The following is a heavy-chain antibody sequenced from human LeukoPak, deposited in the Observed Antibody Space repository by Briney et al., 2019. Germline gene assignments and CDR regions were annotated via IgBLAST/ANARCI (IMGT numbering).Heavy chain of an antibody. CDR3: AKDAEPYCGGDCYSNVYYYYYMDV. J-gene: IGHJ6*03. Sequence: QPGRSLRLSCAASGFTFDDYAMHWVRQAPGKGLEWVSGISWNSGSIGYADSVKGRFTISRDNAKNSLYLQMNSLRAEDTALYYCAKDAEPYCGGDCYSNVYYYYYMDVWGKGTTVTVS. CDR2: ISWNSGSI. CDR1: GFTFDDYA. V-gene: IGHV3-9*01. D-gene: IGHD2-21*02.